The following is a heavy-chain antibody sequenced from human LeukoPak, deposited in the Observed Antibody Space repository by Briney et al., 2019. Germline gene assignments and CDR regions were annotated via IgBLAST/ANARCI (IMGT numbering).Heavy chain of an antibody. CDR1: GYTGYY. CDR2: INPKTGGT. CDR3: VREELGPGKKHFDY. D-gene: IGHD3-16*01. V-gene: IGHV1-2*02. Sequence: GASVKVSCKVSGYTGYYVHWMRQAPGQGLERMGGINPKTGGTEFAQKFQGRVTMTRDTSITTVYMELSRLRSDDTAVYYCVREELGPGKKHFDYWGQGTLVT. J-gene: IGHJ4*02.